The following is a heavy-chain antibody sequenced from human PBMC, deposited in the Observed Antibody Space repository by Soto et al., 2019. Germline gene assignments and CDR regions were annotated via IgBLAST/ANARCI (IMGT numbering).Heavy chain of an antibody. CDR1: GYTFTGHY. Sequence: ASVKVSCKASGYTFTGHYIHWVRQAPEQGPEWMGEIGPETGATRYAQKFQGRVTMTRDMSITTVYMELNNLSPNDTAVYYCGRGRSGQIVVFYWGQGTPVTVSS. V-gene: IGHV1-2*02. D-gene: IGHD1-26*01. CDR3: GRGRSGQIVVFY. J-gene: IGHJ4*02. CDR2: IGPETGAT.